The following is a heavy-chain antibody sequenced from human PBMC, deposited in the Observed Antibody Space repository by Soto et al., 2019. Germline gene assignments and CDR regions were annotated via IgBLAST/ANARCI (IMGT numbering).Heavy chain of an antibody. V-gene: IGHV1-69*06. CDR3: ARDRVGATPIYYYYGMDV. Sequence: SVKVSCKASGGTFSSYAISWVRQAPGQGLEWMGGIIPIFGTANYAQKFQGRVTITADKSTSTAYMELSSLRSEDTAVYYCARDRVGATPIYYYYGMDVWGQGTTVTVSS. D-gene: IGHD1-26*01. J-gene: IGHJ6*02. CDR1: GGTFSSYA. CDR2: IIPIFGTA.